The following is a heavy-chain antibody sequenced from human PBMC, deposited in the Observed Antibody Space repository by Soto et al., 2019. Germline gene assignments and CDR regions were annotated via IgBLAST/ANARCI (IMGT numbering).Heavy chain of an antibody. CDR1: GFTFSVFG. Sequence: QVHLVESGGGVVQPWRSLRLSWAASGFTFSVFGMHWVRQAPGKGLEWVAVISYDGIIQKYGYYVKGRFTISRDNSKDTLDLQLKSLRAEDTAVDYCAQDSGLRPDRLDVWGQGTTVTVSS. CDR2: ISYDGIIQ. J-gene: IGHJ6*02. D-gene: IGHD6-25*01. CDR3: AQDSGLRPDRLDV. V-gene: IGHV3-30*18.